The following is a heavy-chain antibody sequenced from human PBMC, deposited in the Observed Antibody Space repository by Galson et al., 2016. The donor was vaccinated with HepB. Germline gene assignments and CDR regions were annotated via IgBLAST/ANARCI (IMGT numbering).Heavy chain of an antibody. Sequence: SVKVSCKASGGTFYNYAISWVRQAPGQGLEWMGSIIPMFGTSNYAQKFQDRVTITADKSSNTAYMEVSSLRSEDTAVYYCTRGYSSGFSYDYWGQGTLVTVSS. CDR2: IIPMFGTS. D-gene: IGHD2-15*01. J-gene: IGHJ4*02. CDR3: TRGYSSGFSYDY. CDR1: GGTFYNYA. V-gene: IGHV1-69*06.